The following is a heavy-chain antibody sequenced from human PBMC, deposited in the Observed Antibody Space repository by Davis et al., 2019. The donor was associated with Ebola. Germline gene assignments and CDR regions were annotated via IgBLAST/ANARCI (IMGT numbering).Heavy chain of an antibody. CDR3: ARPRYGDYSFDY. D-gene: IGHD4-17*01. V-gene: IGHV3-23*01. CDR1: GFTFSSYA. CDR2: ISGSGGST. J-gene: IGHJ4*02. Sequence: GESLKISCAASGFTFSSYAMSWVRQAPGKGLEWVSAISGSGGSTYYADSVKGRFTISRDNSKNTLYLQMNSLRAEDTAVYYCARPRYGDYSFDYWGQGTLVTVSS.